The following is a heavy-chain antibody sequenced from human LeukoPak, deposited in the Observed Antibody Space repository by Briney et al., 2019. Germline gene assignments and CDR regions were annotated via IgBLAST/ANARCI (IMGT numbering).Heavy chain of an antibody. V-gene: IGHV3-74*01. CDR1: GFTFSGDW. D-gene: IGHD6-19*01. J-gene: IGHJ6*02. CDR3: ARWGSSGWYPMDV. Sequence: GGSLRLSCAVSGFTFSGDWMHWVRQAPGKGLVWVSRSKSDGSSTSYADSVKGRFTTSRDNAKNTLYLQMNSLRTEDTAVYYCARWGSSGWYPMDVWGQGTTVTVSS. CDR2: SKSDGSST.